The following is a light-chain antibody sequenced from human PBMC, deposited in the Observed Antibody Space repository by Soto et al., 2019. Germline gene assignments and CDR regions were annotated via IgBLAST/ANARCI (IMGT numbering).Light chain of an antibody. J-gene: IGLJ1*01. CDR3: SSFTTSSTYV. CDR1: SSDVGLYNY. Sequence: QSALTQPASVSGSPGQSIAISCTGTSSDVGLYNYVSWYQQHPDKVPKLIIYDVTNRPSGVSDRFSGSKSGNTASLTISGLQADDEADCYCSSFTTSSTYVFGTGTQVTVL. V-gene: IGLV2-14*01. CDR2: DVT.